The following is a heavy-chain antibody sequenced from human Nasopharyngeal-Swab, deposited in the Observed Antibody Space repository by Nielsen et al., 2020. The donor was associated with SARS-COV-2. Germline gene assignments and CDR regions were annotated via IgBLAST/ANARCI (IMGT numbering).Heavy chain of an antibody. CDR2: ISYDGSNK. Sequence: WISQPPGKGLEWVAVISYDGSNKYYADSVKGRFTISRDNSKNTLYLQMNSLRAEDTAVYYCARGVDYYGSGHFDYWGQGTLVTVSS. J-gene: IGHJ4*02. V-gene: IGHV3-30*03. CDR3: ARGVDYYGSGHFDY. D-gene: IGHD3-10*01.